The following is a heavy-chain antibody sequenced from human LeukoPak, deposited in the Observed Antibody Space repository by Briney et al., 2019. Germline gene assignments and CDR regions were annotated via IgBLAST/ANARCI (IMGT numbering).Heavy chain of an antibody. D-gene: IGHD5-12*01. CDR2: IYSGGST. CDR3: ARVQGETLPTNAFDI. CDR1: GFTVSTNY. J-gene: IGHJ3*02. V-gene: IGHV3-66*01. Sequence: GGSLRLSCAASGFTVSTNYMSWVRQAPGKGLEWVSVIYSGGSTYYADSVKGRFTISRDDSKNTLYLQMNSLRAEDTAVYYCARVQGETLPTNAFDIWGQGTMVTVSS.